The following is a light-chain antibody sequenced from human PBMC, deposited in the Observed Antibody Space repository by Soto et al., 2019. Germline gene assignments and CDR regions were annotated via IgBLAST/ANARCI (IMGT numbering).Light chain of an antibody. CDR2: DVS. CDR3: TSYASGSAYV. J-gene: IGLJ1*01. Sequence: QSVLTQPPSVSGSPGQSVAISCTGTSSDVGGYNRVSWYQQAPGKAPKLLIYDVSNRPSGGSTRFSGSKSGNTASLTISGLQAEDEADYYSTSYASGSAYVFGPGTKLTVL. V-gene: IGLV2-18*02. CDR1: SSDVGGYNR.